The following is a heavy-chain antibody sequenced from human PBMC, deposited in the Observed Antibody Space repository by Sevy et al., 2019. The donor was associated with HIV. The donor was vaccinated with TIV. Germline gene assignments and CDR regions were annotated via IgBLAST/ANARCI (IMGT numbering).Heavy chain of an antibody. CDR3: ARGYTSSWGYAFDI. CDR2: IIPIFGTA. V-gene: IGHV1-69*13. CDR1: GGTFSSYA. J-gene: IGHJ3*02. D-gene: IGHD6-13*01. Sequence: ASVKVSCKASGGTFSSYAINWVRQAPGQGLEWMGGIIPIFGTANYAQKFQGRVTITADESTSTDYMELSRLRSEDTAVYYCARGYTSSWGYAFDIWGQGTMVTVSS.